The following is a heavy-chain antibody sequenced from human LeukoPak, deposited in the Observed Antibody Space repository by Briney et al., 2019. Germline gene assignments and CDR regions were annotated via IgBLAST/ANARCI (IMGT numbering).Heavy chain of an antibody. Sequence: PGRSLRLSCVAPGFSFGFNTYGMQWVRQTPVKGLEGVAVIWYDGGIKYYGDAVKGRFTISRDNSKNKIYLKMDSLRGENTAEYHGARSHYYDSSGQLYYYYGMDVWGQGTTVTVSS. CDR3: ARSHYYDSSGQLYYYYGMDV. CDR2: IWYDGGIK. V-gene: IGHV3-33*01. J-gene: IGHJ6*02. D-gene: IGHD3-22*01. CDR1: GFSFGFNTYG.